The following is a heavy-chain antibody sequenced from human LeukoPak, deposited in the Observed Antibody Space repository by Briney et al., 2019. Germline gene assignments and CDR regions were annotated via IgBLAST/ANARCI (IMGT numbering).Heavy chain of an antibody. CDR1: GYTFTGYY. Sequence: ASVKVSCKASGYTFTGYYIHWVRQAPGQGLEWMGWINPNSGGTKYAQKFQGRVSMTRDMPINTAYMELNSLRFDDTAVYYCARSKYSDYLWGQGTLVIVSS. CDR3: ARSKYSDYL. J-gene: IGHJ4*02. CDR2: INPNSGGT. V-gene: IGHV1-2*02. D-gene: IGHD5-12*01.